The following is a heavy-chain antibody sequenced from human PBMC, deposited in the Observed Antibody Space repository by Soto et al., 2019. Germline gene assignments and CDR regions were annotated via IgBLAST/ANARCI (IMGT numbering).Heavy chain of an antibody. Sequence: GGPLRLSCAASGFTFSSYGMHWVPQAPGKGLGWVGVISYVARNQYYADSVKGRFTISRDNSKNTRYLQMNSLRAEDTAVYYCAKDGDPYTYYYYYGMDVWGQGTTVTVSS. J-gene: IGHJ6*02. V-gene: IGHV3-30*18. D-gene: IGHD4-17*01. CDR3: AKDGDPYTYYYYYGMDV. CDR2: ISYVARNQ. CDR1: GFTFSSYG.